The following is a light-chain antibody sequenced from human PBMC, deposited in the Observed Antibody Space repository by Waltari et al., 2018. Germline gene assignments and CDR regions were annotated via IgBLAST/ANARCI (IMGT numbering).Light chain of an antibody. J-gene: IGLJ1*01. Sequence: QSVLTQPPSVSGAPGQRVTISCTGSSPNIGAGYDGHWYQQLPGTAPKLLIYGNSNRPSGVPDRFSGSKSGTSASLAITGLQAEDEADYYCQSYDSSLSGYVFGTGTKVTVL. CDR2: GNS. CDR1: SPNIGAGYD. CDR3: QSYDSSLSGYV. V-gene: IGLV1-40*01.